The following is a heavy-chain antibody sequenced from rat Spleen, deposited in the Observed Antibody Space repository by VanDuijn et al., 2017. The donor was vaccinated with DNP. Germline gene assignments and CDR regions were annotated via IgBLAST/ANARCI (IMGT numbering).Heavy chain of an antibody. V-gene: IGHV5-7*01. CDR2: ISYDGSRT. J-gene: IGHJ2*01. D-gene: IGHD1-4*01. CDR3: ASRPPPTRGPFDY. Sequence: EVQLVESGGGLVQPGRSLKLSCAASGFTFSDYYMAWVRQAPTKGLEWVATISYDGSRTYYRDSVKGRFTISRDNAQSTLYLQMDSLRSEDTATYYCASRPPPTRGPFDYWGQGVTVTVSS. CDR1: GFTFSDYY.